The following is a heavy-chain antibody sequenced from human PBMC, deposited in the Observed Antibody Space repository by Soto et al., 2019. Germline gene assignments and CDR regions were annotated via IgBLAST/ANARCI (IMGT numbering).Heavy chain of an antibody. V-gene: IGHV3-9*01. CDR1: GFTFDDYA. CDR2: ISWNSGRI. D-gene: IGHD2-15*01. J-gene: IGHJ1*01. Sequence: GGSLRLSCAASGFTFDDYAMHWVRQAPGKGLEWVSGISWNSGRIGYADSVNGRFTNSRDNAKNSLFLQMNNLRAEDTAVYYCAKDLLGYGSGGSCYSGYFQHWGQGTLVTVSS. CDR3: AKDLLGYGSGGSCYSGYFQH.